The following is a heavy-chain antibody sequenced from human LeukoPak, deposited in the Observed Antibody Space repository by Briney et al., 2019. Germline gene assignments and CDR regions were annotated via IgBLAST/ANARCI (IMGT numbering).Heavy chain of an antibody. CDR2: INHSGST. D-gene: IGHD3-3*01. CDR1: GGSFSGYY. V-gene: IGHV4-34*01. Sequence: SETLSLTCAVYGGSFSGYYWSWIRQPPGKGLEWIGEINHSGSTNYNPSLKSRVTISVDTSKNQFSLKLSSVTAADTAVYYCARPTIFGVVTTNWFDPWGQGTLVTVSS. J-gene: IGHJ5*02. CDR3: ARPTIFGVVTTNWFDP.